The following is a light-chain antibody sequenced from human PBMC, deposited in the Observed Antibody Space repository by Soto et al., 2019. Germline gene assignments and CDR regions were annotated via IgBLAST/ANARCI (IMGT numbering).Light chain of an antibody. V-gene: IGKV3-11*01. Sequence: IVLTQSPATLSLSPAERATLSCRASQSVDSYLVWYQQKPGQAPRLLIFGASNRATGIPARFSGSGSGTDFTLTINSLEPDDFAVYYCQQRDSWPITFGQGTRLEIK. J-gene: IGKJ5*01. CDR3: QQRDSWPIT. CDR1: QSVDSY. CDR2: GAS.